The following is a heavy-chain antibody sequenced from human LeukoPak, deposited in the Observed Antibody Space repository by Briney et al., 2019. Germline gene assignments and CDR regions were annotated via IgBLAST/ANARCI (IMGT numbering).Heavy chain of an antibody. CDR2: IYPGDSDA. J-gene: IGHJ4*02. Sequence: GESLQISCKASGSTFINYWISWVRQPPGKGLEWLGIIYPGDSDARYSPSFQGQLTMSVDKSIDTAYLHWNSLKASDSGTYYCAMQSAQFYDFWGQGTLVTVSS. CDR1: GSTFINYW. D-gene: IGHD2/OR15-2a*01. CDR3: AMQSAQFYDF. V-gene: IGHV5-51*01.